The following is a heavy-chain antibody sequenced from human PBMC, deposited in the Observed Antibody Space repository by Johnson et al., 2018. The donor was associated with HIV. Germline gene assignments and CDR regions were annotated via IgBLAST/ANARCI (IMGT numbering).Heavy chain of an antibody. J-gene: IGHJ3*02. CDR2: INWNGGST. CDR3: AKDRNYDILSI. V-gene: IGHV3-20*04. D-gene: IGHD3-9*01. Sequence: VQLVESGGGVVRPGGSLRLSCAASGFTFDDYGMSWVRQAPGKGLEWVSGINWNGGSTGYAESVKGRFTISRDNAKNTRYLQMNSLRAEDTAVYYCAKDRNYDILSIWGQGTVVTVSS. CDR1: GFTFDDYG.